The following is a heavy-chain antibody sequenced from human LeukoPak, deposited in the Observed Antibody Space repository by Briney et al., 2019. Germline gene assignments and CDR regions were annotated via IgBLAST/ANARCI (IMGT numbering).Heavy chain of an antibody. V-gene: IGHV4-59*08. Sequence: SETLSLTCSVSAGSINGYFWSWLRQPPGKGLEWIGYIYYSGSTNYYNPSLKSRVTISIDSSKNQFSLRLSSVTAADTAVYYCARHGSSYSYDYWGQGTLVTVSS. D-gene: IGHD3-16*01. CDR1: AGSINGYF. CDR2: IYYSGST. J-gene: IGHJ4*02. CDR3: ARHGSSYSYDY.